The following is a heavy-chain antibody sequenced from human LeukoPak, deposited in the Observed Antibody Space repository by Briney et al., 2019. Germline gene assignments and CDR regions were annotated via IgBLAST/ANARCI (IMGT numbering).Heavy chain of an antibody. V-gene: IGHV1-69*05. Sequence: ASVKVSCKASGGTFTNYAFNWVRQAPGQGLEWMGGIIPIFRTTNYAEHFQGRVTITTDESTSTAYLDLSSLRSEDTAVYYCPKDAGSATMGFDSWGKGTLVSVSS. CDR1: GGTFTNYA. J-gene: IGHJ5*01. CDR3: PKDAGSATMGFDS. CDR2: IIPIFRTT.